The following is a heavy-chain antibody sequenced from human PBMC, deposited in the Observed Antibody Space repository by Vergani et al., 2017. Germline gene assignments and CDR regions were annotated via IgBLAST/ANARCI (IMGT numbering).Heavy chain of an antibody. CDR1: GGSFTTYH. CDR2: IDHTGRP. V-gene: IGHV4-34*01. D-gene: IGHD4-11*01. CDR3: ARVNTETNGHLYYYYYMDV. J-gene: IGHJ6*03. Sequence: QVQLQQWGGGLLKPSETLSLTCVVNGGSFTTYHWTWIRQSPGEGLEWVGDIDHTGRPDYNPSLKSRHTMSVDKSRNQFSLTLNSVTATDTAIYFCARVNTETNGHLYYYYYMDVWGEETAVAV.